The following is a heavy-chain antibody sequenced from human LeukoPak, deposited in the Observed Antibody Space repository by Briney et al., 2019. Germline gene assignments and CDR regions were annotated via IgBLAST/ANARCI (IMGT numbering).Heavy chain of an antibody. J-gene: IGHJ6*02. CDR3: AKHLAGATRYYYYYGMDV. CDR2: ISGSGGST. D-gene: IGHD1-26*01. Sequence: GGSLRISCAASGFTFSSYAMSWVRQAPGKGLEWVSAISGSGGSTYYADSVKGRFTISRDNSKNTLYLQMNSLRAEDTAVYYCAKHLAGATRYYYYYGMDVWGQGTTVTVSS. CDR1: GFTFSSYA. V-gene: IGHV3-23*01.